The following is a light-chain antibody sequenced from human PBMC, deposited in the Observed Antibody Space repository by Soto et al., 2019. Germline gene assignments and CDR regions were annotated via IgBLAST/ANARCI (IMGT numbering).Light chain of an antibody. CDR1: SSDVGYYNY. CDR3: CSYVGRYSWV. Sequence: QSALTQPRSVSGSPGQSVTISCTGTSSDVGYYNYVSWYQQHPGKAPKLMIYDVSMRPSGVPDRFSGSKSGNTASLTISGLQVEDEAEYYCCSYVGRYSWVFGGGTQLTVL. CDR2: DVS. V-gene: IGLV2-11*01. J-gene: IGLJ7*01.